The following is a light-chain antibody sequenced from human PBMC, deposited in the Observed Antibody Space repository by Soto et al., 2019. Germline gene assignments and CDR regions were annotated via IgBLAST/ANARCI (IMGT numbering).Light chain of an antibody. CDR3: AAWDDSLNGQV. CDR1: RSNIGRNY. Sequence: QSVLTQPPSASGTPGQRVTISCSGSRSNIGRNYVYWYQHIPGTAPKLLIQTNNERPSGVPDRFSGSKSGMSVSLAISGLRSEDEATYYCAAWDDSLNGQVFGGGTKLTVL. CDR2: TNN. V-gene: IGLV1-47*01. J-gene: IGLJ3*02.